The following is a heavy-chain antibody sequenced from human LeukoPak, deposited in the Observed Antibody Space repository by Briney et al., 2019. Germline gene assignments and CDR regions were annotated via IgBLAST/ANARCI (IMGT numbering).Heavy chain of an antibody. D-gene: IGHD3-10*01. J-gene: IGHJ4*02. V-gene: IGHV3-23*01. CDR1: GFTFSSYA. CDR3: AKDSLLWYGELLSGGTGDY. Sequence: GGSLRLSCAASGFTFSSYAMSWVRQAPGKGLEWVSAISGSGGSTYYADSVKGRFTISRDNSKNTLYLQINSLRAEDTAVYYCAKDSLLWYGELLSGGTGDYWGQGTLVTVSS. CDR2: ISGSGGST.